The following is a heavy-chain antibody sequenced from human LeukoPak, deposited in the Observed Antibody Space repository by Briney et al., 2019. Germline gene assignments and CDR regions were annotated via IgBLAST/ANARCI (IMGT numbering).Heavy chain of an antibody. V-gene: IGHV1-8*01. J-gene: IGHJ6*03. CDR3: ARWGYCSSTSCPNTFISYYYYYMDV. D-gene: IGHD2-2*01. CDR2: MNPNSGNT. Sequence: ASVKVSCKASGYTFTSYDINWVRQATGQGLEWMGWMNPNSGNTGYAQKFQGRVAMTRSTSISTAYMELSSLRSEDTAVYYCARWGYCSSTSCPNTFISYYYYYMDVWGKGTTVTISS. CDR1: GYTFTSYD.